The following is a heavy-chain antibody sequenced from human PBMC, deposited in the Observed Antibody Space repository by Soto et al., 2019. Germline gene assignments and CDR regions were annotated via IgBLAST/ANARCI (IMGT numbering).Heavy chain of an antibody. D-gene: IGHD3-9*01. J-gene: IGHJ5*02. V-gene: IGHV4-31*11. CDR2: IAYSGDT. CDR3: ARDFERSAIGP. Sequence: PSASPALIPAVSSASMTCAIAYWFWLRKPHGKGLEWIGYIAYSGDTYYNPSLRSRVTISADRSENKFSLTLKSVTAADTAVYFCARDFERSAIGPWGQGTSVTVSS. CDR1: SASMTCAIAY.